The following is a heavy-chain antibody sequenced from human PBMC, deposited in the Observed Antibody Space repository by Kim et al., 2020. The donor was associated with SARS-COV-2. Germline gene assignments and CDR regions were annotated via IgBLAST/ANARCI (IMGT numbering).Heavy chain of an antibody. V-gene: IGHV3-30*03. D-gene: IGHD1-26*01. Sequence: GGSLRLSCAASGFTFSSYGMHWVRQAPGKGLEWVAVISYDGSNKYYADSVKGRFTISRDNSKNTLYLQMNSLRAEDTAVYYCARGGVGATLHYFDYWGQGTLVTVSS. J-gene: IGHJ4*02. CDR3: ARGGVGATLHYFDY. CDR1: GFTFSSYG. CDR2: ISYDGSNK.